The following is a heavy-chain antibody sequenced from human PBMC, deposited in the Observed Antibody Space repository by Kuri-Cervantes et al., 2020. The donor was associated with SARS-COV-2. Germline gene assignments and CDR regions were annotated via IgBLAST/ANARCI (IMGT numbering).Heavy chain of an antibody. CDR1: GFTFSSYA. Sequence: GESLKISCAASGFTFSSYAMSWVRQAPGKGLEWVSAISGSGGSTYHADSVKGRFTISRDNSKNTLYLQMNSLRAEDTAVYYCARGRRIDYGDYAGWGRMNWFDPWGQGTLVTVSS. V-gene: IGHV3-23*01. CDR2: ISGSGGST. J-gene: IGHJ5*01. D-gene: IGHD4-17*01. CDR3: ARGRRIDYGDYAGWGRMNWFDP.